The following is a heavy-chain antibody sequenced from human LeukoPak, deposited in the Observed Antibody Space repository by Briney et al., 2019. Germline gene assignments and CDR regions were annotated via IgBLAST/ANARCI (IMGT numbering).Heavy chain of an antibody. CDR2: IDYSGST. J-gene: IGHJ4*02. D-gene: IGHD1-26*01. V-gene: IGHV4-59*08. CDR3: ARRGAYYGNFDY. Sequence: SETLSLTCTVSGGSISSYYWSWIRQPPGKGLEWVGYIDYSGSTNYTPSLKSRVTISVDTSKNQFSLKLSSVTAADTAVYYCARRGAYYGNFDYWGQGTLVTVSS. CDR1: GGSISSYY.